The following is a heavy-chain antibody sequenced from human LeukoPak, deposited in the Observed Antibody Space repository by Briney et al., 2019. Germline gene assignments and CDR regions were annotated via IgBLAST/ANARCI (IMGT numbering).Heavy chain of an antibody. CDR3: ASITVIDY. J-gene: IGHJ4*02. CDR2: INPNSGGT. D-gene: IGHD4-17*01. Sequence: AASVKVSCKASGYTFTGYYMHWVRQAPGQGLEWMGRINPNSGGTNYAQKFQGRVTMTRDTSISTAYMELGSLRSDDSAVYYCASITVIDYWGQGTLVTVSS. CDR1: GYTFTGYY. V-gene: IGHV1-2*06.